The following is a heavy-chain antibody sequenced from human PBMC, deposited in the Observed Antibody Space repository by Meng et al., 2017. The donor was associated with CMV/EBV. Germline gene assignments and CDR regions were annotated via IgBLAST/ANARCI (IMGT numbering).Heavy chain of an antibody. CDR1: GYTFTGYY. D-gene: IGHD5-12*01. CDR2: INPNTNGT. J-gene: IGHJ3*02. V-gene: IGHV1-2*02. Sequence: ASVKVSCKGSGYTFTGYYLHWVRQAPGQGLEWMGWINPNTNGTNYAQKFQGRVSMTRDTSISIAYMELSRLRSDDTAVYFCAREADGYDLNAFEIWGQGTTVTVSS. CDR3: AREADGYDLNAFEI.